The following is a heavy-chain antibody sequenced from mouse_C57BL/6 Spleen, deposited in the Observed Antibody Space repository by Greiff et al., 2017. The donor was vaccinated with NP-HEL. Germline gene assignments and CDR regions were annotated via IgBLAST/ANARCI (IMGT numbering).Heavy chain of an antibody. J-gene: IGHJ4*01. CDR3: ARRITTVVATPYYAMDY. CDR2: ISSGSSTI. V-gene: IGHV5-17*01. D-gene: IGHD1-1*01. CDR1: GFTFSDYG. Sequence: EVQRVESGGGLVKPGGSLKLSYAASGFTFSDYGMHWVRQAPEKGLEWVAYISSGSSTIYYADTVKGRFTISRDNAKNTLFLQMTSLRSEDTAMYYCARRITTVVATPYYAMDYWGQGTSVTVSS.